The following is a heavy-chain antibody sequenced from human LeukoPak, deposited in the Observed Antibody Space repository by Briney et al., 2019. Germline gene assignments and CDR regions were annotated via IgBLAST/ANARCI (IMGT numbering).Heavy chain of an antibody. Sequence: GGSLRLSCAASGFTFTTYWMSWVRQAPGKGLEWVANINQDGTEKFYVDSVKGRFTISRDNAKNSLYLQMNSLRAEDTAVYYCARSGGTGGVWGQGTLVTVSS. CDR3: ARSGGTGGV. CDR1: GFTFTTYW. CDR2: INQDGTEK. D-gene: IGHD3-3*01. V-gene: IGHV3-7*01. J-gene: IGHJ4*02.